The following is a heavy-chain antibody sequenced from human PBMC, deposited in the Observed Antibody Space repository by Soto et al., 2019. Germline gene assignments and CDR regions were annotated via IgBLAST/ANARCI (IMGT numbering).Heavy chain of an antibody. V-gene: IGHV3-23*01. J-gene: IGHJ4*02. CDR3: VKWNGYGDY. CDR1: GFTFSTYA. Sequence: EVQLLESGGGLVQPGGSLRLSCAASGFTFSTYAMNWVRQAPGKGLEWVSSISGSGGSTYYADSVKGRFTVSRDNSRSTVYLQMNSLGVDDTAVYYCVKWNGYGDYWGQGTLVTVSS. D-gene: IGHD1-1*01. CDR2: ISGSGGST.